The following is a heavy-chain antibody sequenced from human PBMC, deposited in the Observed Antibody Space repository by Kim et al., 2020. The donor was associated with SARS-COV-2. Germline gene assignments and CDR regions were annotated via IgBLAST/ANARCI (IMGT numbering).Heavy chain of an antibody. CDR2: ISYDGSNK. D-gene: IGHD6-13*01. CDR3: ARGSIAAAGCFDY. J-gene: IGHJ4*02. CDR1: GFTFSSYA. V-gene: IGHV3-30*04. Sequence: GGSLRLSCAASGFTFSSYAMHWVRQAPGKGLEWVAVISYDGSNKYYADSVKGRFTISRDNSKNTLYLQMNSLRAEDTAVYYCARGSIAAAGCFDYWGQGTLVTVSS.